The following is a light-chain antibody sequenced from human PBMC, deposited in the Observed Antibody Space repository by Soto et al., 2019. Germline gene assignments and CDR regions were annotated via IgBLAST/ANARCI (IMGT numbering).Light chain of an antibody. CDR3: QQYGRSPWT. CDR1: QSLSSN. Sequence: EIVMTQSPATLSVSPGERVTLSCRASQSLSSNLAWYQQKPGQAPRLLIYGASTRATDIPARFSGSGSGTDFTLTISRLEPEDFAVYYCQQYGRSPWTFGQGTKVDIK. J-gene: IGKJ1*01. V-gene: IGKV3-15*01. CDR2: GAS.